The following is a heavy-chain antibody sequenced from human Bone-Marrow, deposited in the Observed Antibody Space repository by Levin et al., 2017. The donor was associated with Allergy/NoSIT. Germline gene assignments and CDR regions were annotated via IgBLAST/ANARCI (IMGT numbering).Heavy chain of an antibody. Sequence: GESLKISCAASGFTFTTYWMTWVRQAPGKGLEWVANIKQDGSEKYYVDSVKGRFTISRDNAKNSLYLQMNSLRAEDTAVYYCVRDGSGRGWDFDYWGQGTLVTVSS. D-gene: IGHD3-10*01. V-gene: IGHV3-7*04. CDR2: IKQDGSEK. CDR1: GFTFTTYW. CDR3: VRDGSGRGWDFDY. J-gene: IGHJ4*02.